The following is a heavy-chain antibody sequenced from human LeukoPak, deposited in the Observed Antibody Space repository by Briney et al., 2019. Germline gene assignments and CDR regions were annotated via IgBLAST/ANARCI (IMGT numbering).Heavy chain of an antibody. V-gene: IGHV3-11*01. J-gene: IGHJ6*03. CDR2: ISRSGSTK. CDR3: TTTRSSGWYSYYYYMDV. CDR1: GFTFSDYN. Sequence: GGSLRLSCAASGFTFSDYNMRWIRQAPGKGLEWVSSISRSGSTKYYADSVKGRFTISRDNAKNSLFLQMNSLRAEDTAVYYCTTTRSSGWYSYYYYMDVWGKGTTVTISS. D-gene: IGHD6-19*01.